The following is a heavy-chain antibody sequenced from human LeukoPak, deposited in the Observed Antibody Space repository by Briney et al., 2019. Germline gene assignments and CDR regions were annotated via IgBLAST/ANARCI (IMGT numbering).Heavy chain of an antibody. CDR3: ARGGSGWT. J-gene: IGHJ5*02. CDR2: ISSSGSTT. CDR1: GFTFSSYE. Sequence: GGSLRLSCAASGFTFSSYEMNWVRQAPGKGLEWVSYISSSGSTTYYSDSVKGRFTISRDNAKNSLYLQMNSLRAEDTAVYYCARGGSGWTWGQGTLVTVSS. D-gene: IGHD6-19*01. V-gene: IGHV3-48*03.